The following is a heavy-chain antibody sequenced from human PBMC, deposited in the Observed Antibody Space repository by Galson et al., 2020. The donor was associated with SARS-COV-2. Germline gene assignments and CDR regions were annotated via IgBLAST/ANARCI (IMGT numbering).Heavy chain of an antibody. Sequence: SETLSLTCTVSGGSISSYYWSWIRQPPGKGLEWIGYIYYSGSTNYNPSLKSRVTISVDTSKNQFPLKLSSVTAADTAVYYCARDFAGGGDFDYWGQGTLVTVSS. D-gene: IGHD3-10*01. V-gene: IGHV4-59*01. CDR3: ARDFAGGGDFDY. J-gene: IGHJ4*02. CDR2: IYYSGST. CDR1: GGSISSYY.